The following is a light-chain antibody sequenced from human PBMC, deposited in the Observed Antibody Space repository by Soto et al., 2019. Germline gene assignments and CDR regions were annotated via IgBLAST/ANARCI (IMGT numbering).Light chain of an antibody. J-gene: IGKJ5*01. CDR2: GAS. V-gene: IGKV3-15*01. CDR1: QSVSSN. Sequence: EIVMTQSPATLSVSPGERATLSCRASQSVSSNLAWYQKKPGQAPRLLIYGASTRATGIPARFSGSGSGTDFTLTISSLQSEDFAVYYCEQYNNWPPWITFGQGTRLEIK. CDR3: EQYNNWPPWIT.